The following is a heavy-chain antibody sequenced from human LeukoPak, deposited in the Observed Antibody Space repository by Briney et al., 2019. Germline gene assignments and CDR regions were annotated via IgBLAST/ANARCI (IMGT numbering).Heavy chain of an antibody. CDR2: FYYSGST. D-gene: IGHD6-6*01. J-gene: IGHJ5*02. Sequence: PSETLSLTCTVSGGSISSSSYYWGWLRQPPGKGLEWIGSFYYSGSTYYNPSLKSRVTISVDTSKNQFSLKLSSVTAADTAVYYCATYTSSSGRFDPWGQGTLVTVSS. V-gene: IGHV4-39*07. CDR3: ATYTSSSGRFDP. CDR1: GGSISSSSYY.